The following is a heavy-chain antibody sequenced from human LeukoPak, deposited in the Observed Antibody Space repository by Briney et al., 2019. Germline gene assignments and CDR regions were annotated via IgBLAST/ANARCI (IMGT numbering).Heavy chain of an antibody. CDR1: GGSISSYY. CDR3: ARNSGGTTIFSAFDI. V-gene: IGHV4-59*01. Sequence: SETLSLTCTVSGGSISSYYWNWIRQPPGKGLEWVGYVYTSGSTNYNPSPKSRVTISIDTSKNQFSLKVTSVTAADTAVYYCARNSGGTTIFSAFDIWGQGTMVTVS. D-gene: IGHD3-9*01. J-gene: IGHJ3*02. CDR2: VYTSGST.